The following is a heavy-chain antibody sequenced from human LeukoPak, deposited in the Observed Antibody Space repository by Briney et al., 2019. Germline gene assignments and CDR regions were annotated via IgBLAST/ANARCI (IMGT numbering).Heavy chain of an antibody. D-gene: IGHD3-22*01. J-gene: IGHJ4*02. V-gene: IGHV4-34*01. CDR3: ARVGYYYDSSGYVDH. CDR2: INHSGST. CDR1: GGSFSGYY. Sequence: SETLSLTCAVYGGSFSGYYWSWIRQPPGKGLEWIGEINHSGSTNYNPSLKSRVTISVDTSKNQFSLKLSSVTAADTAVYYCARVGYYYDSSGYVDHWGQGTLVTVSS.